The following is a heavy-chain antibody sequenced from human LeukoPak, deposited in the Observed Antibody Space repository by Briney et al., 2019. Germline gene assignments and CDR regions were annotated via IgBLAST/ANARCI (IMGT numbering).Heavy chain of an antibody. J-gene: IGHJ4*02. CDR1: GFTFKRYN. CDR3: VKDGRKYMFDY. D-gene: IGHD1-1*01. V-gene: IGHV3-30*02. CDR2: IEDDESSD. Sequence: GGSLRLSCAASGFTFKRYNMHWVRQAPGKGLEWVAFIEDDESSDSYADSVKGRFTISRDNSKSTVYMQMSSLRPEATAVYYCVKDGRKYMFDYWGQGIIVTVSS.